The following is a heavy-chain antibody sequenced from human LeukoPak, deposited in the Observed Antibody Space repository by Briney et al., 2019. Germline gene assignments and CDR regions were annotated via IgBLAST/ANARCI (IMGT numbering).Heavy chain of an antibody. CDR3: ARRRQGNYDGFDI. V-gene: IGHV4-59*08. J-gene: IGHJ3*02. D-gene: IGHD1-1*01. CDR2: IYYSGST. CDR1: GGSISSYY. Sequence: SETLSLTCTVSGGSISSYYWSWIRQPPGKGLEWIGYIYYSGSTNYNPSLKSRVTISLDTSKNQFSLKLSSVTAADTAVYYCARRRQGNYDGFDIWGQGTMVTVSS.